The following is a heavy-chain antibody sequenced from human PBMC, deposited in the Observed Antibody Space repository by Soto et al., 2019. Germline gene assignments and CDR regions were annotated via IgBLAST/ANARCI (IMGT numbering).Heavy chain of an antibody. CDR1: GGSISSYY. J-gene: IGHJ4*02. D-gene: IGHD3-3*01. Sequence: SETLSLTCTVSGGSISSYYWSWIRQPPGKGLEWIGYIYYSGSTNYNPSLQSRVTISVETSKNQFSLKLSSVTAADTAVYYCARLDYDFWSGYLFYFDYWGQGTLVTVSS. CDR2: IYYSGST. CDR3: ARLDYDFWSGYLFYFDY. V-gene: IGHV4-59*01.